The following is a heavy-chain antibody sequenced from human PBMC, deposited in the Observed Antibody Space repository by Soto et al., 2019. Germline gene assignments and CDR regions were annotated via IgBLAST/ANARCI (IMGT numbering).Heavy chain of an antibody. Sequence: APKPRTPTQPLTLACTSPGSPHRKKKEGVGWIRQPPGKALEWLALIYWDDDKRYSPSRKSRLTITMDTSKTQVVLTMTNMDPVDTATYYCAHGGRQQVYTWFDPWGLGTLVTVSS. D-gene: IGHD6-13*01. CDR1: GSPHRKKKEG. CDR3: AHGGRQQVYTWFDP. CDR2: IYWDDDK. V-gene: IGHV2-5*02. J-gene: IGHJ5*02.